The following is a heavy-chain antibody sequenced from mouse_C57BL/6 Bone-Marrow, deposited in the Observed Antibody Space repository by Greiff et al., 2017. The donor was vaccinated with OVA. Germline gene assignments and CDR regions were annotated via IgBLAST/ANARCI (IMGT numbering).Heavy chain of an antibody. V-gene: IGHV10-1*01. CDR2: IRSKSNNYAT. Sequence: EPGGGLVQPKGSLKLSCAASGFSFNTYAMNWVRQAPGKGLEWVARIRSKSNNYATYYADSVKDRFTISRDDSESMLYLQMNNLKTEDTAMYYCVRHRDYGSSYRAMDYWGQGTSVTVSS. D-gene: IGHD1-1*01. J-gene: IGHJ4*01. CDR3: VRHRDYGSSYRAMDY. CDR1: GFSFNTYA.